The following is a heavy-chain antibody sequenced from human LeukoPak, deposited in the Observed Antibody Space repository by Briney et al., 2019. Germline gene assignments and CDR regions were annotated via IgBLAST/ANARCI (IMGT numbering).Heavy chain of an antibody. CDR1: GFTFSSYA. V-gene: IGHV3-23*01. Sequence: GGSLRLSCAASGFTFSSYAMSWVRQAPGKGLEWVSAISGRGTSTYYADSVKGRFTISRDTSKGTLYLQMNSLRAEDTAVYYCAKPPKYCSGGSCYSTWDYWGQGTLVTVSS. CDR2: ISGRGTST. D-gene: IGHD2-15*01. CDR3: AKPPKYCSGGSCYSTWDY. J-gene: IGHJ4*02.